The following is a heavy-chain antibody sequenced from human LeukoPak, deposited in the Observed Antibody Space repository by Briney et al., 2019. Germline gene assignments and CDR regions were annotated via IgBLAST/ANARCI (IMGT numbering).Heavy chain of an antibody. CDR1: GGSISSSSYY. Sequence: PSETLSLTCTVSGGSISSSSYYWSWIRQPPGKGLEWIGEINHSGSTNYNPSLKSRFTISVDTSKNQFSLKLSSVTAADTAVYYCARGRQNDYWGQGTLVTVSS. CDR2: INHSGST. V-gene: IGHV4-39*07. J-gene: IGHJ4*02. CDR3: ARGRQNDY.